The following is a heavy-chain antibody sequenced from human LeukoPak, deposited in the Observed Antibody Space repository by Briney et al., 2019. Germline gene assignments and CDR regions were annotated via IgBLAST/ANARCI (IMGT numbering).Heavy chain of an antibody. J-gene: IGHJ3*02. CDR3: ARDLGIGELLDAFDI. CDR1: GYSISSGYY. D-gene: IGHD1-26*01. V-gene: IGHV4-38-2*02. CDR2: IYHSGRT. Sequence: PSETLSLTCTVSGYSISSGYYWGWIRQPPGKGLEWIGSIYHSGRTFYNPSLKSRVTISVDTSKNQFSLKLSSVTAADTAVYYCARDLGIGELLDAFDIWGQGTMVTVSS.